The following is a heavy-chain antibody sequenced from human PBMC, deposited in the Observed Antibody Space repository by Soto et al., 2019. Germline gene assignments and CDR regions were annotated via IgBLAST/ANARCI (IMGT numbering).Heavy chain of an antibody. J-gene: IGHJ4*02. V-gene: IGHV3-7*03. D-gene: IGHD3-9*01. CDR1: GFAFDNHW. CDR2: LRGDGGQT. CDR3: ARDGGARSIDF. Sequence: GGSLRLSCTGSGFAFDNHWMHWVRRAPGERLEWVAALRGDGGQTYHVDSAKGRFSISRDNSKNSLYLQMDSLTADDTAMYYCARDGGARSIDFWGPGTLVTVSS.